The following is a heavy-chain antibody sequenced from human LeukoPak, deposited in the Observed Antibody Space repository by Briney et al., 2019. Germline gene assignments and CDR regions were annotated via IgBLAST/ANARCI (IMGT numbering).Heavy chain of an antibody. V-gene: IGHV4-59*01. CDR1: GGSISSYY. D-gene: IGHD3-10*01. CDR3: ARTMVRGVIGGYYYYYYMDV. CDR2: IYYSGST. Sequence: NPSETLSLTCTVSGGSISSYYCSWIRQPPGKGLEWIGYIYYSGSTNYNPSLKSRVTISVDTSKNQFSLKLSSVTAADTAVYYCARTMVRGVIGGYYYYYYMDVWGKGTTVTVSS. J-gene: IGHJ6*03.